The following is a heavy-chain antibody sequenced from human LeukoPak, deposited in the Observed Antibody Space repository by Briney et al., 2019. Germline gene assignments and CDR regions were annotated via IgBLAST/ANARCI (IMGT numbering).Heavy chain of an antibody. J-gene: IGHJ4*02. CDR3: ARGSGGYYPLDY. CDR1: GGSFSGYY. CDR2: INHSGST. V-gene: IGHV4-34*01. D-gene: IGHD3-22*01. Sequence: SETLSLTCAVYGGSFSGYYWSWIRQPPGKGLEWIGEINHSGSTNYNPSLKSRVTISVDTSKNQFSLKLSSVTAADTAVYYCARGSGGYYPLDYWGQGTLVTVSS.